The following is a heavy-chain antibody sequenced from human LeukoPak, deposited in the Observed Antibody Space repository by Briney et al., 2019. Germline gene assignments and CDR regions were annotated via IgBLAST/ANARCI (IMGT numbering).Heavy chain of an antibody. CDR3: AREELDCSSTSCYRGQYFYYYMGV. CDR1: GGSISSYY. J-gene: IGHJ6*03. Sequence: PSETLSLTCTVSGGSISSYYWSWIRQPPGKGLEWIGYIYYSGSTNYNPSLESRVTISVDKSQNQFSLKLRSVTAADTAVYFCAREELDCSSTSCYRGQYFYYYMGVWGKGTTVTISS. D-gene: IGHD2-2*02. V-gene: IGHV4-59*12. CDR2: IYYSGST.